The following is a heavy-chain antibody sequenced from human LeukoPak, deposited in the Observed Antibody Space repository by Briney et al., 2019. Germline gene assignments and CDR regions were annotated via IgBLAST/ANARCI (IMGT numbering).Heavy chain of an antibody. V-gene: IGHV3-7*03. CDR1: GFTLGSHW. CDR2: IGQDGSEV. J-gene: IGHJ4*02. CDR3: ARERQQIRYFDY. Sequence: GGSLRLSCAASGFTLGSHWMTWVRQAPGEGLEFVANIGQDGSEVNYADSVRGRFTISRDNAKNSLYLQMNSLTAEDTALYYCARERQQIRYFDYWGQGTLVTVSS. D-gene: IGHD6-13*01.